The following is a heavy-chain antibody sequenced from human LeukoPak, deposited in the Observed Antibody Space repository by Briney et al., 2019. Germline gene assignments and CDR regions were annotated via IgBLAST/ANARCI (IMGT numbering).Heavy chain of an antibody. Sequence: GGSLRLSCTASGFIFSSCAMNWVRQAPGKGLEWVSGISGSGGSTYYADSVKGRFTISRDNSKNTLYLQMNSLRAEDTAVYYCAKRVPYYFDHWGQGTLVTVSS. V-gene: IGHV3-23*01. CDR2: ISGSGGST. CDR1: GFIFSSCA. CDR3: AKRVPYYFDH. J-gene: IGHJ4*02.